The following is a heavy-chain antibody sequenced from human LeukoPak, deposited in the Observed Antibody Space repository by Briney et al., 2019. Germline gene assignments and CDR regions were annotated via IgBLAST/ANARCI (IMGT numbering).Heavy chain of an antibody. CDR2: IYYSGST. J-gene: IGHJ5*02. D-gene: IGHD6-6*01. V-gene: IGHV4-59*01. Sequence: SETLSLTCTVSGGSISSYYWSWIRQPPGKGLEWIGYIYYSGSTNYNPSLKSRVTISVDTSKNQFSLKLSSVTAADTAVYYCARDIAARAGGFDPWGQGTLVTVSS. CDR1: GGSISSYY. CDR3: ARDIAARAGGFDP.